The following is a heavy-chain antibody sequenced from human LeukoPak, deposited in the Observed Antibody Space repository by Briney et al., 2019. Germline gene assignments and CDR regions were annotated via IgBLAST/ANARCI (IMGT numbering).Heavy chain of an antibody. Sequence: GGSLRLSCAASGFTFSSYWMSWVRQAPGKGLEWVANIKQDGSEKYYVDSVKGRFTISRDNAKNSLYLQMNSLRAEDTAVYYCARDNNIVVVVAACYMDVWGKGTTVTVSS. D-gene: IGHD2-15*01. CDR1: GFTFSSYW. V-gene: IGHV3-7*01. J-gene: IGHJ6*03. CDR3: ARDNNIVVVVAACYMDV. CDR2: IKQDGSEK.